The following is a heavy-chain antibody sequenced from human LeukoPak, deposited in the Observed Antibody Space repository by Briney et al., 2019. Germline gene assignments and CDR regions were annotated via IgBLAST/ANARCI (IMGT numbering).Heavy chain of an antibody. Sequence: GGSLRLSCAASGFTFSSYAMSWVLQAPGKGLEWVSGISGSGENTYYVDSVKGRFTISRDNSKNTLYLQMTNLRVEDTAVYFCAQDRFVSSGRGDYWGQGTLVTVSS. J-gene: IGHJ4*02. CDR3: AQDRFVSSGRGDY. CDR2: ISGSGENT. CDR1: GFTFSSYA. V-gene: IGHV3-23*01. D-gene: IGHD6-19*01.